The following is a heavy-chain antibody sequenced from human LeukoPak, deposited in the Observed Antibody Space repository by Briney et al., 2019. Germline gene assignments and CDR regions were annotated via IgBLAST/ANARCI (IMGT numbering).Heavy chain of an antibody. D-gene: IGHD2-2*01. CDR3: ARLHCSSTSCYRPLYYYYGMDV. Sequence: PSETLSLTCAVYGGSFSGYYWSWIRQPPGKGLEWIGEINHSGSTNYNPSLKSRVTISVDTSKNQSSLKLSSVTAADTAVYYCARLHCSSTSCYRPLYYYYGMDVWGQGTTVTVSS. CDR1: GGSFSGYY. J-gene: IGHJ6*02. V-gene: IGHV4-34*01. CDR2: INHSGST.